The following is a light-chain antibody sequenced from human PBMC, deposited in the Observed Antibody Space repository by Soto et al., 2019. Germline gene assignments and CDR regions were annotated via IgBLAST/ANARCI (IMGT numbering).Light chain of an antibody. J-gene: IGKJ5*01. V-gene: IGKV3-11*01. CDR2: DAS. CDR1: QSVSSY. CDR3: QQRSNWPPPIT. Sequence: MVLKQSPATLFLSPGERATLSCRASQSVSSYLAWYQQKPGQAPRLLIYDASNRATGIPARFSGSGSGTDFTLTISSLEPEDFAVYYCQQRSNWPPPITFGQGTRLEIK.